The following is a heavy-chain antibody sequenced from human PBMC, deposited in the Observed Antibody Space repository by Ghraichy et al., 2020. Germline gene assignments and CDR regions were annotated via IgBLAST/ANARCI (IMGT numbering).Heavy chain of an antibody. CDR3: ARGRKSSQQLVPLPFDY. Sequence: SETLSLTCAVYNGPFDSYYWSWIRQPPGKGLEWIGEINHSGSTNYNPSLKGRVALSVDRLKNQFSLRLSFVTAADTAMYYCARGRKSSQQLVPLPFDYWGQGTLVTVSS. V-gene: IGHV4-34*01. CDR2: INHSGST. D-gene: IGHD6-13*01. CDR1: NGPFDSYY. J-gene: IGHJ4*02.